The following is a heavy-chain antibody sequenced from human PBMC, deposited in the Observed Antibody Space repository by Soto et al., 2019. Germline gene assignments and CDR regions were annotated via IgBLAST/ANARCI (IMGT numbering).Heavy chain of an antibody. CDR3: ARDQIGYCSGGSCYGPLYWFDP. Sequence: QVQLVQSGAEVKKPGASVKVSCKASGYTFTGYYMHWVRQAPGQGLEWMGWINPNSGGTNYAQKYHGRVTMTRDTSISTAYMELSSLRSDDTAVYYCARDQIGYCSGGSCYGPLYWFDPWGQGTLVTVSS. J-gene: IGHJ5*02. D-gene: IGHD2-15*01. V-gene: IGHV1-2*02. CDR1: GYTFTGYY. CDR2: INPNSGGT.